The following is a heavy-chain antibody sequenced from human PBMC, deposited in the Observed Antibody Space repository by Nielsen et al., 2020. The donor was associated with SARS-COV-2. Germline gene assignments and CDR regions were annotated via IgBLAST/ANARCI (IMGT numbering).Heavy chain of an antibody. CDR1: GFTFSSYG. CDR3: AKGLYSSGYYYGMDV. D-gene: IGHD6-19*01. Sequence: GGSLRLSCAASGFTFSSYGMHWVRQAPGKGLEWVAVISYDGSNKYYADSVKGRFTISRDNSKNTLYLQMNSLRAEDTAVYYCAKGLYSSGYYYGMDVWGQGTTVTVSS. V-gene: IGHV3-30*18. CDR2: ISYDGSNK. J-gene: IGHJ6*02.